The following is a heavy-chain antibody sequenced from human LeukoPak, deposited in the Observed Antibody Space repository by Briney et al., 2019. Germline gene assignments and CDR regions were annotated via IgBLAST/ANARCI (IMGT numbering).Heavy chain of an antibody. V-gene: IGHV3-30*18. Sequence: GGSLRLSCAASGFTFSSYGMHWVRQAPGKGLEWVAVISYDGSNKYYADSVKGRFTISRDNSKNTLYLQMNSLGAEDTAVYYCAKDPQRYCSSTSCWDWFDPWGQGTLVTVSS. J-gene: IGHJ5*02. D-gene: IGHD2-2*01. CDR3: AKDPQRYCSSTSCWDWFDP. CDR1: GFTFSSYG. CDR2: ISYDGSNK.